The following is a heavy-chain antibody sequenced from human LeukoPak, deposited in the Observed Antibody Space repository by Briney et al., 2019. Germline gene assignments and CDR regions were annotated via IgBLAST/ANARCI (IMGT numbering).Heavy chain of an antibody. J-gene: IGHJ4*02. D-gene: IGHD3-16*02. Sequence: PSETLSLTCTVSGVSISSGSYYWSWIRQPAGTGREWLGRIYTSGSTNYNPSLKSRVTISVDTSKNQFSLKLSSVTAADTAVYYCARDGEGLYVWGSYRYLDYWGQGTLVTVSS. CDR2: IYTSGST. CDR1: GVSISSGSYY. CDR3: ARDGEGLYVWGSYRYLDY. V-gene: IGHV4-61*02.